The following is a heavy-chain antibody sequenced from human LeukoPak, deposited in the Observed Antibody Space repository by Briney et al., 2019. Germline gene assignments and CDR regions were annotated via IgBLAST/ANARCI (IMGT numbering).Heavy chain of an antibody. CDR3: AKEVAVAGTPLYYYYYYMDV. CDR2: ISGSGGST. D-gene: IGHD6-19*01. CDR1: GFTFSSYA. Sequence: PGGSLRLSCAVSGFTFSSYAMSWVRQAPGKGLEWVSAISGSGGSTYYADSVKGRFTISRDNSKNTLYLQMNSLRAEDTAVYYCAKEVAVAGTPLYYYYYYMDVWGKGTTVTVSS. J-gene: IGHJ6*03. V-gene: IGHV3-23*01.